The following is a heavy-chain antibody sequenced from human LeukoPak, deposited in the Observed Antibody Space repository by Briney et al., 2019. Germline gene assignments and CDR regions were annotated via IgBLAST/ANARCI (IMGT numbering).Heavy chain of an antibody. V-gene: IGHV4-59*08. CDR3: ARHRANYYGSGIVFDY. CDR2: IHYSGST. Sequence: SETPSLTCTVSGGSISSYYWSWIRQPPGKGLEWIGNIHYSGSTNYNPSLKSRVTISVDTSLNRFSLKLSSVTAADTAVYYCARHRANYYGSGIVFDYWGQGTLVTVSS. J-gene: IGHJ4*02. CDR1: GGSISSYY. D-gene: IGHD3-10*01.